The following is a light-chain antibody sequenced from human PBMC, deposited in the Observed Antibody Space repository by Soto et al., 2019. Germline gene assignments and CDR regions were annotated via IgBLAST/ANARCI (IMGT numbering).Light chain of an antibody. CDR3: AAWDDSLNGVV. J-gene: IGLJ2*01. Sequence: SVLTQPPSASGTPGQRVTISCSGSSSNIGSNTVNWYQQVPRTAPKLLIYSNNQRPSGVPDRFSGSKSGTSVSLAISGLQSEDEADYYCAAWDDSLNGVVLGGGTKLTVL. CDR2: SNN. V-gene: IGLV1-44*01. CDR1: SSNIGSNT.